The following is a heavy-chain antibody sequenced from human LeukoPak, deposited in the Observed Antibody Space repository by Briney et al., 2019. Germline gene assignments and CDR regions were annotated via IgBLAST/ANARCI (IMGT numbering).Heavy chain of an antibody. D-gene: IGHD3-10*01. CDR3: ARDKGGFGGIQDY. CDR2: IKQDGSEK. CDR1: GFTLSSYW. Sequence: GGSLRLSCAASGFTLSSYWMSWVRQAPGKGLEWVANIKQDGSEKYYVDSVKGRFTISRDNAKNSLYLQMNSLRAEDTAVYYCARDKGGFGGIQDYWGQGTLVTVSS. J-gene: IGHJ4*02. V-gene: IGHV3-7*01.